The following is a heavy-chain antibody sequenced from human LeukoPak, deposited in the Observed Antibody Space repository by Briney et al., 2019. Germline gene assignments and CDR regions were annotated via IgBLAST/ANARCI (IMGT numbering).Heavy chain of an antibody. J-gene: IGHJ3*02. V-gene: IGHV1-69*13. Sequence: SVKASCKASGGTFSSYAISWVRQAPGQGLEWMGGIIPIFGTANYAQKFQGRVTITADESTSTAYMELSSLRSEDTAVYYCASPPRYDILTGDEVHAFDIWGQGTMVTVSS. CDR2: IIPIFGTA. D-gene: IGHD3-9*01. CDR3: ASPPRYDILTGDEVHAFDI. CDR1: GGTFSSYA.